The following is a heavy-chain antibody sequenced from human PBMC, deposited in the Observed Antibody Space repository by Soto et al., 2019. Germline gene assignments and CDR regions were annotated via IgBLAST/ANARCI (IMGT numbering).Heavy chain of an antibody. Sequence: ASVKVSCKASGYTFTGYYMHWVRQAPGQGLEWMGWINPNSGGTNYAQKFQGWVTMTRDTSISTAYMELSRLRSDDTAVYYCARAEITVNDAFDIWGKGTMVTVSS. V-gene: IGHV1-2*04. D-gene: IGHD3-16*01. CDR1: GYTFTGYY. CDR2: INPNSGGT. J-gene: IGHJ3*02. CDR3: ARAEITVNDAFDI.